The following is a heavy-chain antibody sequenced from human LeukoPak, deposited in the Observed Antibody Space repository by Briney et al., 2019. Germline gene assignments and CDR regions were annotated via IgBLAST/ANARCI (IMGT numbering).Heavy chain of an antibody. CDR2: ISGSDSTM. V-gene: IGHV3-48*03. D-gene: IGHD3-10*01. Sequence: GGSLRLSCSASGYTFRSYEMNWVRQAPGKGLEWISYISGSDSTMYYADSVKGRFTISRDNAKNSLYLQMKNLRAEDTAVYYCARGGSRGSFDYWGQGTLVTVSS. J-gene: IGHJ4*02. CDR1: GYTFRSYE. CDR3: ARGGSRGSFDY.